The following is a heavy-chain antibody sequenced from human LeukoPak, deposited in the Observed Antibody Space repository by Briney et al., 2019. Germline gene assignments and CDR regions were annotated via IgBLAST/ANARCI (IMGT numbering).Heavy chain of an antibody. V-gene: IGHV3-23*01. D-gene: IGHD3-22*01. J-gene: IGHJ4*02. CDR1: GFTLSSYA. CDR2: IRDGGGST. CDR3: AECPPGYYYYSSGYYSDY. Sequence: GGSLRLPGAASGFTLSSYAMSGARQAPGKGLEWVSAIRDGGGSTYYAESVKGRSTISRASSNNTLYLQMNSLRAEETAVYCCAECPPGYYYYSSGYYSDYWGQGTLVTVSS.